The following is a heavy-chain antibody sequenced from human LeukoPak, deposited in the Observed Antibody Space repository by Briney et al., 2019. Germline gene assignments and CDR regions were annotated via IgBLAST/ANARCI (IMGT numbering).Heavy chain of an antibody. CDR1: GFTFSTCA. D-gene: IGHD6-19*01. CDR2: ISVSGITI. V-gene: IGHV3-23*01. J-gene: IGHJ4*02. Sequence: GGSLRLSCAASGFTFSTCAMSWVRHAPGKGLEWVSAISVSGITIFYTDPVKGRFTISRDNSKNTLYLQMNSLRAEDTAVYYCARRGSGWSFDYWGQGTLVTVSS. CDR3: ARRGSGWSFDY.